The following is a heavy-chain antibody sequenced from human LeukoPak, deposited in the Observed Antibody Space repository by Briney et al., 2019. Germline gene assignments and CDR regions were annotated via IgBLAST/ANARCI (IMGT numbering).Heavy chain of an antibody. V-gene: IGHV1-69*13. CDR2: IIPIFGTA. D-gene: IGHD2-2*02. CDR3: ARDSVVPAAISDYYYYGMDV. J-gene: IGHJ6*02. Sequence: SVKVSCKASGYTFTSYGISWVRQAPGQGLEWMGGIIPIFGTANYAQKFQGRVTITADESTSTAYMELSSLRSEDTAVYYCARDSVVPAAISDYYYYGMDVWGQGTTVTVSS. CDR1: GYTFTSYG.